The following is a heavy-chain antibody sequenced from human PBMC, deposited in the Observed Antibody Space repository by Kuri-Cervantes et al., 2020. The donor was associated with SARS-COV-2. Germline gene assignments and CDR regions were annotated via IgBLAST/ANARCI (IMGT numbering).Heavy chain of an antibody. V-gene: IGHV4-38-2*01. D-gene: IGHD2-2*01. CDR2: IYHSGST. J-gene: IGHJ6*03. Sequence: ESLKISCAVSGYSISSGYYWGWIRQPPGKGLEWIGSIYHSGSTYYNPSLKSRVTISVDTSKNQFSLKLSPVTAADTAVYYCARGCSSTSCYQLNYYYYMDVWGKGTTVTVSS. CDR3: ARGCSSTSCYQLNYYYYMDV. CDR1: GYSISSGYY.